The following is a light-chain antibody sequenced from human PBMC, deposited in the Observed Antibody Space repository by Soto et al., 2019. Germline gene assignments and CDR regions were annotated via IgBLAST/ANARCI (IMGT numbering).Light chain of an antibody. J-gene: IGLJ3*02. Sequence: QSVLTKPPSASASLGDSVKLTCPLSSGHNSYAIAWHQQQPEKGPRYLMKLNSDGSHSKGDGIPERFSGSSSGAERYLTSSSLQSDDEADYYCQTWSIDIRVFVGGTKVTVL. CDR1: SGHNSYA. CDR2: LNSDGSH. CDR3: QTWSIDIRV. V-gene: IGLV4-69*01.